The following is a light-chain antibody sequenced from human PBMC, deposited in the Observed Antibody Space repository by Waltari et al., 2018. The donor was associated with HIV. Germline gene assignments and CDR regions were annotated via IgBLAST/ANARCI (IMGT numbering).Light chain of an antibody. CDR1: KLGDRY. CDR3: QTWDSNTVV. J-gene: IGLJ1*01. V-gene: IGLV3-1*01. Sequence: SFEVTQSPSVSVSPGQSATITCSGAKLGDRYASWSQQKPGQSPLLVIDQDNKRPSGIPDRFSGSNSGNTATLTISGTQPMDEADYFCQTWDSNTVVFGTGTKVTVL. CDR2: QDN.